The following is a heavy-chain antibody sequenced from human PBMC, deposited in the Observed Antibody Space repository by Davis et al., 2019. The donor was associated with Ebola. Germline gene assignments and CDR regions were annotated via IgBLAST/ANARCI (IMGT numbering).Heavy chain of an antibody. V-gene: IGHV1-3*01. D-gene: IGHD6-19*01. CDR3: ARATFAYNSGWYADY. CDR1: GGTFSSYA. Sequence: ASVKVSCKASGGTFSSYAISWVRQAPGQRLEWMGWIHGGNGNRKYSQKFQGRVTITMDTSASTAYMELSSLRSEDTAVYYCARATFAYNSGWYADYWGQGTLVTVSS. J-gene: IGHJ4*02. CDR2: IHGGNGNR.